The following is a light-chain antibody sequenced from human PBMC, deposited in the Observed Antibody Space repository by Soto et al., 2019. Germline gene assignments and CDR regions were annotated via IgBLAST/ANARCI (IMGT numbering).Light chain of an antibody. V-gene: IGKV3-20*01. CDR3: QQYNNWPPGRT. J-gene: IGKJ1*01. CDR2: GAS. Sequence: IVLAQSPATLSLSPGESATLSCRASQSVSSSFLAWYQQKAGQAPRLLIYGASRRATGIPDRFSGSGSGTDFTLTISSLQSEDFAVYYCQQYNNWPPGRTFGQGTKVDIK. CDR1: QSVSSSF.